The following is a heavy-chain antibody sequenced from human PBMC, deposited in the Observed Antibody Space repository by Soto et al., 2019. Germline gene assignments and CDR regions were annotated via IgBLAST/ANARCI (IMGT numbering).Heavy chain of an antibody. V-gene: IGHV3-74*01. J-gene: IGHJ5*01. D-gene: IGHD6-13*01. CDR2: INSDGSST. CDR1: GFTFTGYW. Sequence: GALRLSCAASGFTFTGYWMHWVRQAPGMGLVWVSRINSDGSSTNYADSVKGRFTISRDNAKNMVYLQMNSLRAEDTAVYYCASGLVEYSSSWFDYWGQGTPVTGSS. CDR3: ASGLVEYSSSWFDY.